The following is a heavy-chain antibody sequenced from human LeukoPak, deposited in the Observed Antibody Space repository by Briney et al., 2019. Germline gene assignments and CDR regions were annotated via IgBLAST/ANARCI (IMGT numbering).Heavy chain of an antibody. D-gene: IGHD3/OR15-3a*01. CDR3: ARDRAANQDWVEFDP. V-gene: IGHV3-66*03. CDR1: GFRVSDYY. J-gene: IGHJ5*02. CDR2: IRDSGEA. Sequence: PGGSLRLSCAVSGFRVSDYYMSWVRQAPGKGLEWVRLIRDSGEAFCADFARGRFAISRDESENTLYLQMNSLRVEDTAVYFCARDRAANQDWVEFDPWGQGTPVIVSS.